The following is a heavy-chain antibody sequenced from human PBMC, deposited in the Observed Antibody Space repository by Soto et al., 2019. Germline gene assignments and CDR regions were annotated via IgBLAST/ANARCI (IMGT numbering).Heavy chain of an antibody. CDR2: ISRSSSTI. V-gene: IGHV3-48*01. CDR1: GFTFSSYS. D-gene: IGHD6-13*01. CDR3: AIDPSQQHQSYSSYFAMNV. J-gene: IGHJ6*02. Sequence: EVLLVESGGGLVQPGGSLRVSCAAAGFTFSSYSMNWVRQAPGKGLEWVSYISRSSSTIYYADSVKGRFTISRDNAKNSLYLQMNSLRAEDTAVYYCAIDPSQQHQSYSSYFAMNVWGQGTTVTVSS.